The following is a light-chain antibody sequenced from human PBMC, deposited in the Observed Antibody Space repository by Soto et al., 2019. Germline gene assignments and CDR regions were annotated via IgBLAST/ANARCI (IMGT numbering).Light chain of an antibody. CDR3: SSYTSGSAVV. J-gene: IGLJ2*01. Sequence: QSVLTQPASVSGSPGQSITISCTGTSSDVGSYRFVSWYQQHPGKAPKLMIYEVSDRPSGISDRFSGSKSGNTASLTISGLQAEDEADYYCSSYTSGSAVVFGGGTKLTVL. V-gene: IGLV2-14*03. CDR2: EVS. CDR1: SSDVGSYRF.